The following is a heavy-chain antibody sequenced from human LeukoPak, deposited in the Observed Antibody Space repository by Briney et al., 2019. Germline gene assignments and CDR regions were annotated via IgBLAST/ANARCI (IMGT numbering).Heavy chain of an antibody. CDR2: ISHSGST. D-gene: IGHD1-7*01. CDR1: GGSFRDYY. Sequence: SETLSLTCAVYGGSFRDYYWSWLRQPPGKGLEWIGEISHSGSTTYNPSLKGRPTISVDTPKTQFSLKRSSVTAADTAVYYCARQWRSITGTPYDYWGQGTLGTVSS. J-gene: IGHJ4*02. CDR3: ARQWRSITGTPYDY. V-gene: IGHV4-34*01.